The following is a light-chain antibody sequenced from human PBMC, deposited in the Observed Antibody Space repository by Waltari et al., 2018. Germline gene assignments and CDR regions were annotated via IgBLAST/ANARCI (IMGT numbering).Light chain of an antibody. Sequence: PGERATLSCRASQSISRYLAWYQQKPGQAPRLLIYGASNRATGIPPRFSGSGSGTDFSLTISGLEPEDSAVYYCQHHFRLPATFGQGTKVEIK. J-gene: IGKJ1*01. V-gene: IGKV3-20*01. CDR3: QHHFRLPAT. CDR1: QSISRY. CDR2: GAS.